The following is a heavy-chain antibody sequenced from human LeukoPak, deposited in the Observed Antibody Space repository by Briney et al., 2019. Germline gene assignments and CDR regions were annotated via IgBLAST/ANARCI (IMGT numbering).Heavy chain of an antibody. CDR3: ASRGMVITTDDAFDI. J-gene: IGHJ3*02. V-gene: IGHV5-51*01. D-gene: IGHD4/OR15-4a*01. CDR1: GYSFTSYW. Sequence: GESLKISCKGSGYSFTSYWIGWVRPMPGKGLEWMGIIYPGDSDTRYSPSFQGQVTVSADKSISTAYLQWSSLKASDTAMYYCASRGMVITTDDAFDIWGQGTMVTVSS. CDR2: IYPGDSDT.